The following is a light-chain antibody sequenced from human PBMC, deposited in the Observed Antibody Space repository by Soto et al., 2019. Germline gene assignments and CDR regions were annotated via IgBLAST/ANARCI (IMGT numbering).Light chain of an antibody. CDR1: SSDVGGYNY. CDR2: DVS. V-gene: IGLV2-14*01. J-gene: IGLJ2*01. CDR3: SSYKSRSTP. Sequence: QSALTQPASVSGSPGQSITISCTGTSSDVGGYNYVSWYQQHPGKAPKLMIYDVSNRPSGVSNRFSGSKSGNTASLTISGLQAEDEADYYCSSYKSRSTPFGGGTKVTVL.